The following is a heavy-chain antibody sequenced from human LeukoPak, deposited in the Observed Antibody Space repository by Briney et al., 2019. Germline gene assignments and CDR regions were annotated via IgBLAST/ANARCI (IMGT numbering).Heavy chain of an antibody. D-gene: IGHD2-2*02. CDR3: ARARYCSSTSCYTNWFDP. V-gene: IGHV1-69*13. Sequence: SVKVSCKASGGTFSSYAISWVRQAPGQGLEWMGGIIPIFGTANYAQKFQGRVTITADESTSTAYMELSSLRSEDTAVYYCARARYCSSTSCYTNWFDPWGQGTLVTVSS. J-gene: IGHJ5*02. CDR2: IIPIFGTA. CDR1: GGTFSSYA.